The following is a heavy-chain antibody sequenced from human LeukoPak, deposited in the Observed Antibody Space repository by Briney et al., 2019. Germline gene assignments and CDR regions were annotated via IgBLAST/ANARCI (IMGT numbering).Heavy chain of an antibody. CDR2: INSDGSST. V-gene: IGHV3-74*01. J-gene: IGHJ4*02. Sequence: PGVSLRLSCAASGFTFSSYWMHWVRQAPGKGLVGVSRINSDGSSTSYADSVKGRFTISRDKAKNTLYLQMNSLRAEDTAVYYCARGNWNPTHLYFDYWGQGTLVTVSS. D-gene: IGHD1-20*01. CDR1: GFTFSSYW. CDR3: ARGNWNPTHLYFDY.